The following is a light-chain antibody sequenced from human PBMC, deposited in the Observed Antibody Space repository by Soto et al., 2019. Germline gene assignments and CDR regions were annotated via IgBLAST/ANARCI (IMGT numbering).Light chain of an antibody. CDR2: GAS. V-gene: IGKV3-15*01. CDR1: HSVSSN. CDR3: QQYNNWPPWT. Sequence: EIVVSLSPATLSVSKGERATLSCRASHSVSSNLAWYQQKPGQAPRLLIYGASTRATGIPARFCGSGSGTEFTLTISSLQSEDFAVYFCQQYNNWPPWTFGQGTKLDIK. J-gene: IGKJ1*01.